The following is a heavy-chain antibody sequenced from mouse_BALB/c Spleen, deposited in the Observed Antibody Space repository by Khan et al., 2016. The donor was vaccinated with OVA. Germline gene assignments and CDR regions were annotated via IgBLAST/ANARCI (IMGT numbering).Heavy chain of an antibody. J-gene: IGHJ3*01. CDR1: GFNIKDYY. CDR2: IDPENGKS. CDR3: ARSGYVAWFGY. V-gene: IGHV14-1*02. Sequence: VQLQQSGAELVRPGALVKLSCKASGFNIKDYYMHWVKQRAEQGLEWIGWIDPENGKSIYDPKFQGKASITADTSSNTAYLQLSSLTSEDTAVYYCARSGYVAWFGYWGQGTLVTVSA. D-gene: IGHD2-10*02.